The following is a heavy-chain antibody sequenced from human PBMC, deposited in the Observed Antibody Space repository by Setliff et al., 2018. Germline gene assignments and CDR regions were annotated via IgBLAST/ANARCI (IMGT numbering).Heavy chain of an antibody. Sequence: ASVKVSCKASGYTFTSYAIHWVRQAPGQRLERMGWINAGNGNTKYSQEFQGRVTITRDTSASTAYMELSSLRSEDMAVYYCARSGGSSWQTKLDYWGQGTLVTVSS. CDR1: GYTFTSYA. D-gene: IGHD6-13*01. CDR3: ARSGGSSWQTKLDY. V-gene: IGHV1-3*03. J-gene: IGHJ4*02. CDR2: INAGNGNT.